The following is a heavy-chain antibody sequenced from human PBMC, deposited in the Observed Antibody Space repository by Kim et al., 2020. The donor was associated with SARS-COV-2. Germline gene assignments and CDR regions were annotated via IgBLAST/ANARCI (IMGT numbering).Heavy chain of an antibody. J-gene: IGHJ4*02. CDR2: IRSKAYGGTT. CDR1: GFTFGDYA. CDR3: TRHGDYSSGY. D-gene: IGHD4-17*01. V-gene: IGHV3-49*04. Sequence: GGSLRLSCTASGFTFGDYAMSWVRQAPGKGLEWVGFIRSKAYGGTTEYAASVKGRFTISRDDSKSIAYLQMNSLKTEDTAVYYCTRHGDYSSGYWGQGTLVTVSS.